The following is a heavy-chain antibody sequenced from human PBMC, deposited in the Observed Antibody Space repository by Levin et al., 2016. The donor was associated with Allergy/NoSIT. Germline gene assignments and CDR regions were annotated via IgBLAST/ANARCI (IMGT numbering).Heavy chain of an antibody. CDR3: ARETDAFDI. CDR1: GGSVRSGSYY. Sequence: SETLSLTCTVSGGSVRSGSYYWSWLRQPPGKRLEWIGYVFYSGSTHYNPSLNSRVTISVDTSNNQFSLKMSSMTAADTAVYYCARETDAFDIWGQGTMVTVSS. J-gene: IGHJ3*02. V-gene: IGHV4-61*01. CDR2: VFYSGST.